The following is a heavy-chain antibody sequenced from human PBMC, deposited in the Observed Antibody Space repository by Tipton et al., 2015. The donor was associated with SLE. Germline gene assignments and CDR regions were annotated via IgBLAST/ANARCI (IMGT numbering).Heavy chain of an antibody. CDR2: IYHSGST. CDR3: ARPGMGGWYFDL. J-gene: IGHJ2*01. CDR1: GGSISSSNW. Sequence: TLSLTCAVSGGSISSSNWWSWVRQPPGKGLEWIGEIYHSGSTNYNPSLKSRVTISVDTSKNQFSLKLSSVTAADTTVYYCARPGMGGWYFDLWGRGTLVTVSS. V-gene: IGHV4-4*02. D-gene: IGHD1-26*01.